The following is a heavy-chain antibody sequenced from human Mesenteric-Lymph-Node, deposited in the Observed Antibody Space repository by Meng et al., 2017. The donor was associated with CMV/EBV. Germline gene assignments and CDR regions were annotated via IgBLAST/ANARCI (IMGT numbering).Heavy chain of an antibody. Sequence: GESLKISCAASGFTFSSYVMSWVRQAPGKGLEWVSSISSSSSYIYYADSVKGRFTISRDNAKNSLYLQMNSLRAEGTAVYYCARDRPLAGTGWLQSLGQRASYYYYGMDVWGQGTTVTVSS. CDR2: ISSSSSYI. J-gene: IGHJ6*02. CDR3: ARDRPLAGTGWLQSLGQRASYYYYGMDV. D-gene: IGHD5-24*01. CDR1: GFTFSSYV. V-gene: IGHV3-21*01.